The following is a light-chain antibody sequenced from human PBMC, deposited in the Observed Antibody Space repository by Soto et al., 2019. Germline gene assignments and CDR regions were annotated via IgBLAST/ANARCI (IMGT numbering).Light chain of an antibody. Sequence: EIVLSQSPGTLSLSPGERAVLSCRASQSVTSNYLAWYQQKPGQAPSLIMYGTSIKATGISDRFIGSGSGTEFTLTISRLGPEDFAMYYWQQYGSLPVTFGGGTRVEIK. J-gene: IGKJ4*01. CDR1: QSVTSNY. CDR3: QQYGSLPVT. CDR2: GTS. V-gene: IGKV3-20*01.